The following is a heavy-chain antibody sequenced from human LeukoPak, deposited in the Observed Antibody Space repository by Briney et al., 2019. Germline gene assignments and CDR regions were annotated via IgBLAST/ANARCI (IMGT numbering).Heavy chain of an antibody. CDR3: ARDTYYYGSGSYYKGYYYYYMDV. CDR2: IRHDGSSK. V-gene: IGHV3-30*02. J-gene: IGHJ6*03. Sequence: GGSLRLSFVASGFSFSTYGMHWVRPAPGKGLEWVAFIRHDGSSKYYADSVKGRFTISRDSSKDTLYLQMNSLRAEDTAVYYCARDTYYYGSGSYYKGYYYYYMDVWGKGTTVTISS. CDR1: GFSFSTYG. D-gene: IGHD3-10*01.